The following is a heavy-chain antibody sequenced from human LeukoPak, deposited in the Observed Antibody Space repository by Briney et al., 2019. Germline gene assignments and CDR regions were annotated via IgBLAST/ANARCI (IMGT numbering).Heavy chain of an antibody. CDR1: GYTFTSYG. J-gene: IGHJ5*02. V-gene: IGHV1-69*04. Sequence: SVNVSCKASGYTFTSYGISWVRQAPGQGLEWMGRIIPILGIANYAQKFQGRVTITTDESTSTAYMELSSLRSEDTAVYYCAREEVAARGRNWFDPWGQGTLVTVSS. CDR2: IIPILGIA. D-gene: IGHD6-6*01. CDR3: AREEVAARGRNWFDP.